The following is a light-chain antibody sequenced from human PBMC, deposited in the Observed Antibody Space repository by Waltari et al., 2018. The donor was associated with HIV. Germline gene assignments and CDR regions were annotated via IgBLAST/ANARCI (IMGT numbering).Light chain of an antibody. Sequence: QSVLTQPPSVSAAPGQKVNISCSGSSSNIGNNYVSWYQHLPGTAPKLLISENYERPAGLPDRFSGSKSGTSATLGSTGLQPGDEADYYCGTWDSSLSAGVFGGGTKLTVL. V-gene: IGLV1-51*02. J-gene: IGLJ2*01. CDR1: SSNIGNNY. CDR3: GTWDSSLSAGV. CDR2: ENY.